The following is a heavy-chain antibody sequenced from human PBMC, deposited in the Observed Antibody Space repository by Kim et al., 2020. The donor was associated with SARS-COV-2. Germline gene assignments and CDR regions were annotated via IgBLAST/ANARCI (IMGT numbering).Heavy chain of an antibody. CDR3: AKGPRGWFGESNFDY. CDR2: ISGSGGST. Sequence: GGSLRLSCAASGFTFSSYAMSWVRQAPGKGLEWVSAISGSGGSTYYADSVKGRFTISRDNSKNTLYLQMNSLRAEDTAVYYCAKGPRGWFGESNFDYWGQGTLVTVSS. J-gene: IGHJ4*02. V-gene: IGHV3-23*01. D-gene: IGHD3-10*01. CDR1: GFTFSSYA.